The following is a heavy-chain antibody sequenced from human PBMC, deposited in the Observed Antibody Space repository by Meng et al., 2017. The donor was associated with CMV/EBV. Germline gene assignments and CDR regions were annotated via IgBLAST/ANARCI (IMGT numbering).Heavy chain of an antibody. J-gene: IGHJ4*02. Sequence: QLTLKESGPPLLKPTQTLTLTCTFSGFSLSTSGVGVGWIRQPPGKALEWLALIYWDDDKRYSPSLKSRLTITKDTSKNQVVLTMTNMDPVDTATYYCARIAAAGRFDYWGQGTLVTVSS. CDR1: GFSLSTSGVG. CDR3: ARIAAAGRFDY. V-gene: IGHV2-5*02. CDR2: IYWDDDK. D-gene: IGHD6-13*01.